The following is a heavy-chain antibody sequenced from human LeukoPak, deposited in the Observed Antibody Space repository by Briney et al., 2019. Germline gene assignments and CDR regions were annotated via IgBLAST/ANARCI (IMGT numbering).Heavy chain of an antibody. CDR3: ARERSAKYYDFWSGYPLETNWFDP. D-gene: IGHD3-3*01. CDR1: GYTFTSYY. Sequence: ASVKVSCKASGYTFTSYYMHWVRQAPGQGLEWMGIINPSGGSRSYAQKFQGRVTMTRDTSTSTVYMELSSLRSEDTAVYYCARERSAKYYDFWSGYPLETNWFDPWGQGTLVTVSS. CDR2: INPSGGSR. V-gene: IGHV1-46*03. J-gene: IGHJ5*02.